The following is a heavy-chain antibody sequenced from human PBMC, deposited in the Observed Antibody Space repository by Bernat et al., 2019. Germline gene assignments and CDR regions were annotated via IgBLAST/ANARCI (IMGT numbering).Heavy chain of an antibody. CDR2: INPDGSTP. V-gene: IGHV3-74*01. CDR1: GFTFSSHW. J-gene: IGHJ4*02. Sequence: EVQLVESGGGLVQPGGSLRLSCAASGFTFSSHWMHWVRQPPGKGLVWVSQINPDGSTPGHADSVKGRFTISRDNAKNTLYLQMNSLRAEDTAVYYCAKFEYYYDSSGYSNFDYWGQGTLVTVSS. CDR3: AKFEYYYDSSGYSNFDY. D-gene: IGHD3-22*01.